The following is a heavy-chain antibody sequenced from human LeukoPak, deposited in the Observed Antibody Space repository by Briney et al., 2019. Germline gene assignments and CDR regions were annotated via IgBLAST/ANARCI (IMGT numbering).Heavy chain of an antibody. J-gene: IGHJ6*02. Sequence: ASVKVSCKASGYTFTSYDINWVRQATGQGLEWMGWMNPNSGNTGYAQKFQGRVTMTRNTSISTAYMELSSQRSEDTAVYYCAREVTMVRGVITKFYYYGMDVWGQGTTVTVSS. CDR2: MNPNSGNT. CDR1: GYTFTSYD. D-gene: IGHD3-10*01. CDR3: AREVTMVRGVITKFYYYGMDV. V-gene: IGHV1-8*01.